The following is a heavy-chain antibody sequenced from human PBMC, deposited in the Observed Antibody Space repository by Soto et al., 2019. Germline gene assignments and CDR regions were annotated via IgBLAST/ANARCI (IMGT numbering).Heavy chain of an antibody. D-gene: IGHD3-22*01. Sequence: SETLSLTCTVSGGSISSGGYYWSWIRQHPGKGLEWIGYIYYSGSTYYNPSLKSPVTISLDTSNNQFSLNLSSVTAADPAVYSCASYSGYYYQTFDYWGQGTLVTVSS. CDR3: ASYSGYYYQTFDY. J-gene: IGHJ4*02. V-gene: IGHV4-31*01. CDR2: IYYSGST. CDR1: GGSISSGGYY.